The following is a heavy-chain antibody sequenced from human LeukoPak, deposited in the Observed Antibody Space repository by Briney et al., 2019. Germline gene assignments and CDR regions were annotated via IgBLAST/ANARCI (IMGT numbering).Heavy chain of an antibody. J-gene: IGHJ3*02. CDR1: GYTFTSYG. V-gene: IGHV1-18*01. CDR3: ARVPLGYCSGGSCYSDAIDI. Sequence: ASVKVSCKASGYTFTSYGISWVRQAPGQGLEWMGWISAYNGNTNYAQKLQGRVTMTTDTSTSTAYMELRSLRSDDTAVYYCARVPLGYCSGGSCYSDAIDIWGQGTMVTVSS. D-gene: IGHD2-15*01. CDR2: ISAYNGNT.